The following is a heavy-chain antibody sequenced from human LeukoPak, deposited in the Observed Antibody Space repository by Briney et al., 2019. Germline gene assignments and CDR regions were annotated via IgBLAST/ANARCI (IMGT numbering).Heavy chain of an antibody. CDR1: GGSISSGGYY. J-gene: IGHJ6*02. CDR2: IYYSGST. D-gene: IGHD2-2*01. Sequence: PSETLSLTCTVSGGSISSGGYYWSWIRQHPGKGLEWIGYIYYSGSTYYNPSLKSRVTISVDTSKNQFSLKLSSVTAADTAVYYCARAYCNSTSCPIRGGYYYYAMDVWGQGTTVTVSS. V-gene: IGHV4-31*03. CDR3: ARAYCNSTSCPIRGGYYYYAMDV.